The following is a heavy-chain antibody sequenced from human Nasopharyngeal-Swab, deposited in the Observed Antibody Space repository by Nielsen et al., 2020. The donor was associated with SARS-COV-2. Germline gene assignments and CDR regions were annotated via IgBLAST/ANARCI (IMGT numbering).Heavy chain of an antibody. V-gene: IGHV4-38-2*02. D-gene: IGHD3-16*02. J-gene: IGHJ4*02. CDR2: IYHSGST. Sequence: SETLSLTCTVSGYSISSGYYWGWIRQPPGQGLEWIGSIYHSGSTYYNPSLKSRITISVDTSKNQFSLKLSSVTAADTAVYYCARVGARDYVWGSYRPNPGGYWGQGTLVTVSS. CDR1: GYSISSGYY. CDR3: ARVGARDYVWGSYRPNPGGY.